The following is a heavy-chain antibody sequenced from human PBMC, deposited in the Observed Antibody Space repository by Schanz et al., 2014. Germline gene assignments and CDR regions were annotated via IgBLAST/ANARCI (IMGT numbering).Heavy chain of an antibody. Sequence: QVQLVDSGGGLVKPGGSLRLSCTASGFPFSDYFMAWIRQPPGRGLEWVSYIGNGGVTIYYADSVKGRFTISRDNSKNSLYLQMNSLRAEDTAVYHCFSSGSYSSYAFWGQGTLVTVSS. D-gene: IGHD3-10*01. V-gene: IGHV3-11*04. CDR3: FSSGSYSSYAF. J-gene: IGHJ4*02. CDR1: GFPFSDYF. CDR2: IGNGGVTI.